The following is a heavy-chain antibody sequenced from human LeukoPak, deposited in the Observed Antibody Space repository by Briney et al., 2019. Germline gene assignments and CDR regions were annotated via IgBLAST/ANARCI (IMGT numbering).Heavy chain of an antibody. CDR2: IFYSGST. J-gene: IGHJ4*02. CDR1: GGSISSRDW. Sequence: SETLSLTCAVSGGSISSRDWWSWVRQPPGKGLEWIGEIFYSGSTNYNPSLKSRVTISVDKSKNQFSLRLNSVTAADTAIYYCVRGGTYYLPYWGQGILVTVSS. CDR3: VRGGTYYLPY. V-gene: IGHV4-4*02. D-gene: IGHD1-26*01.